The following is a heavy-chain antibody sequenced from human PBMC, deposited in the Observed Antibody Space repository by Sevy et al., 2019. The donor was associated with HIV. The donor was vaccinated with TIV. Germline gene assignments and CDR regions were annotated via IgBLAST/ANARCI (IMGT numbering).Heavy chain of an antibody. V-gene: IGHV3-72*01. CDR3: ATHAGIAAAGRVFDY. CDR1: GFTFSDHY. J-gene: IGHJ4*02. D-gene: IGHD6-13*01. CDR2: IRNKADGYTT. Sequence: GGSLRLSCAASGFTFSDHYMEWVRQAPGKGLEWVARIRNKADGYTTEHAASVKGRFTISRDDSKNSLYLLMNSLKTEDTAVYYCATHAGIAAAGRVFDYWGQGTLVTVSS.